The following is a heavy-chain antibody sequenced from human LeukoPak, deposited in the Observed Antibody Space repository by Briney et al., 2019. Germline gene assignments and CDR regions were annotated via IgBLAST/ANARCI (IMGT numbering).Heavy chain of an antibody. CDR2: ISGSGGST. CDR1: GFTFSSYA. J-gene: IGHJ6*02. Sequence: GGSLRLSCAASGFTFSSYAMSWVRQAPGKGLEWVSAISGSGGSTYYADSVKGRFTISRDNSKNTLYLQMNSLRAEDTAVYYCAKPQQLSGYYYGMDVWGQGTTVTVSS. D-gene: IGHD6-13*01. CDR3: AKPQQLSGYYYGMDV. V-gene: IGHV3-23*01.